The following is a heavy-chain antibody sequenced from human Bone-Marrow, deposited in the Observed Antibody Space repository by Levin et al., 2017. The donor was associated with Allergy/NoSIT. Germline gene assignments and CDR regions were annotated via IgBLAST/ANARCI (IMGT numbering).Heavy chain of an antibody. Sequence: GGSLRLSCAASGFSFSNYGMHWVRQAPGKGLEWVAVIIHDGSNKNYVDSVKGRFTISRDNTENSLYLQMNSLRREDTALYYCAKASNVRGSIAAADYWGQGTLVTVSS. J-gene: IGHJ4*02. CDR1: GFSFSNYG. CDR2: IIHDGSNK. CDR3: AKASNVRGSIAAADY. V-gene: IGHV3-30*18. D-gene: IGHD6-25*01.